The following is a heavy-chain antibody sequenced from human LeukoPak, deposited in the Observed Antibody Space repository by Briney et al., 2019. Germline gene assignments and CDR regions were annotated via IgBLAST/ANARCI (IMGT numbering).Heavy chain of an antibody. Sequence: PSETLSLTCAVSGGSISSGGYSWSWIRQPPGKGLEWIGYIYHSGSTYYNPSLKSRVTISVDRSKNQFSLKLSSVTAADTAVYYCARDVYGLRGNWFDPWGQGTLVTVSP. CDR3: ARDVYGLRGNWFDP. D-gene: IGHD5-12*01. J-gene: IGHJ5*02. CDR1: GGSISSGGYS. CDR2: IYHSGST. V-gene: IGHV4-30-2*01.